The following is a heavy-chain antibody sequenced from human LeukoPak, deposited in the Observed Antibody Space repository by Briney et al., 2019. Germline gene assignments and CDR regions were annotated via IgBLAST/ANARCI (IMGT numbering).Heavy chain of an antibody. J-gene: IGHJ4*02. D-gene: IGHD1-14*01. CDR2: ISWDGRST. CDR1: GFTFDDYT. CDR3: AFRSFPSEY. V-gene: IGHV3-43*01. Sequence: GGSLRLSCAASGFTFDDYTMHWVCQAPGKGLEWVSLISWDGRSTYYADSVKGRFTISRDSSRNSLFLQMNSLRTEDTALYYCAFRSFPSEYWGQGSLVTVSS.